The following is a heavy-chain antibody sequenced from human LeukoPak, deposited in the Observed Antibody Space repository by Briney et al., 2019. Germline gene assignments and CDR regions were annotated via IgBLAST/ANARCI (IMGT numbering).Heavy chain of an antibody. D-gene: IGHD5-18*01. V-gene: IGHV4-34*01. CDR1: GGSFSGYY. CDR3: ARAYRAHQTFHSYHFFDF. J-gene: IGHJ4*02. Sequence: SETLSLTCAVYGGSFSGYYWNWIRQPPGKGLEWIGEINHYGSTKYSPSLKSRVAISGDTSKNQFSLRLNSVTAADTAVYYCARAYRAHQTFHSYHFFDFWGREPWSPSPQ. CDR2: INHYGST.